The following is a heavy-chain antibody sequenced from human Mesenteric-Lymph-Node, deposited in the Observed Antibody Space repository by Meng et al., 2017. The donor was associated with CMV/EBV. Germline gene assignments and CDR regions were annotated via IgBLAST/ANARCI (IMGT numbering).Heavy chain of an antibody. CDR1: GDNFATYW. V-gene: IGHV5-51*01. Sequence: SCKGSGDNFATYWIAWVRQMPGKGLEWMGVIYSGDSDTRYSPSFQGQVTISADKSTNTAYLQWSSLKTSDTAMYYCARHGAGGTVDHWGQGTLVTVSS. CDR3: ARHGAGGTVDH. J-gene: IGHJ4*02. D-gene: IGHD6-13*01. CDR2: IYSGDSDT.